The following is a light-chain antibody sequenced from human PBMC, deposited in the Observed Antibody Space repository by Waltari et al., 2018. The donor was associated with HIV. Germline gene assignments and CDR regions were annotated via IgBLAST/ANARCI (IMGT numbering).Light chain of an antibody. J-gene: IGKJ1*01. CDR3: QKYNSAPHI. CDR2: STS. V-gene: IGKV1-27*01. Sequence: DIRMTQSPSSLSAFVGDRVTITCRATHDIGNSLAWYHQRPGQVPKLLIYSTSTIQTGVPSRFSGSGSGTFFTLAISSLQPEDVGTYFCQKYNSAPHIFGQGTKVEI. CDR1: HDIGNS.